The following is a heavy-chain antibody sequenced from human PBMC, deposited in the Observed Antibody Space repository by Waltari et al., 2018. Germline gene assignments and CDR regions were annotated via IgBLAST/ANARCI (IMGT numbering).Heavy chain of an antibody. J-gene: IGHJ4*02. CDR3: ARSGGGTTTFGVAE. D-gene: IGHD3-3*01. V-gene: IGHV1-2*06. Sequence: QVQLVQSGAEVQKAGASVKVSCNASGYTFTDFFLHWVRTAPGQGIEWMGRINPNSGDTSYAQRFQGRVTMTGDTSITTAYMELTGLRSDDTAIYYCARSGGGTTTFGVAEWGQGSLVTVSS. CDR2: INPNSGDT. CDR1: GYTFTDFF.